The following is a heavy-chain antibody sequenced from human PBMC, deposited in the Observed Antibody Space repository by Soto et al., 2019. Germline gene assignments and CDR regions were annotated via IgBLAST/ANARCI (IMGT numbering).Heavy chain of an antibody. D-gene: IGHD5-12*01. Sequence: QVQLVQSGAEVKKPGASVKVSCKASGYTFTSYGISWVRQAPGQGLEWMGWISAYNGNTNYAQKLQGRVTMTTDTXXRGAYMELKSLRSDHTVVYYCGTGSVATITGGFDYWGQGTLVTVSS. CDR2: ISAYNGNT. CDR3: GTGSVATITGGFDY. V-gene: IGHV1-18*01. J-gene: IGHJ4*02. CDR1: GYTFTSYG.